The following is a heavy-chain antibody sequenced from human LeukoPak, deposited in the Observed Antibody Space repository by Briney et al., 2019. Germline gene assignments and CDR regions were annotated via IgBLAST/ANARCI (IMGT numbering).Heavy chain of an antibody. CDR2: IYTSGST. J-gene: IGHJ4*02. CDR3: ARGIAARGNYFDY. D-gene: IGHD6-6*01. Sequence: SQTLSLTCTVSGGSISSGSYYWRWIRQPAGKGLEWIGRIYTSGSTNYNPSLKSRVTISVDTSKNQFSLKLSSVTAADTAVYYCARGIAARGNYFDYWGQGTLVTVSS. V-gene: IGHV4-61*02. CDR1: GGSISSGSYY.